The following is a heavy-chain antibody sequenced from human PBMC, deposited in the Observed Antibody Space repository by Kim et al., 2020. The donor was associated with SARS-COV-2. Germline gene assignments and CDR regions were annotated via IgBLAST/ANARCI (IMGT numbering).Heavy chain of an antibody. CDR3: ARDRGYSSSGMDV. J-gene: IGHJ6*02. V-gene: IGHV3-33*01. Sequence: GGSLRLSCAASGFTFSSYGMHWVLQAPGKGLEWVAVIWYDGSNKYYADSVKGRFTISRDNSKNTLYLQMNSLRAEDTAVYYCARDRGYSSSGMDVWGQGTTVTVSS. D-gene: IGHD6-13*01. CDR2: IWYDGSNK. CDR1: GFTFSSYG.